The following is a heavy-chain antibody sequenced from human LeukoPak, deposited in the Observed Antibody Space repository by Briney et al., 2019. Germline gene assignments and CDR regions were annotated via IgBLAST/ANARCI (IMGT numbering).Heavy chain of an antibody. V-gene: IGHV4-39*01. CDR3: ARSLDIVVVPAAIGWSY. D-gene: IGHD2-2*02. CDR1: GGSISSSSYY. Sequence: SETLSLTCTVSGGSISSSSYYWGWIRQPPGKGLEWIGSIYYSGSTYYNPSLKSRVTISVDTSKNQFSLKLSSVTAADTAVYYCARSLDIVVVPAAIGWSYWGQGTLVTVSS. J-gene: IGHJ4*02. CDR2: IYYSGST.